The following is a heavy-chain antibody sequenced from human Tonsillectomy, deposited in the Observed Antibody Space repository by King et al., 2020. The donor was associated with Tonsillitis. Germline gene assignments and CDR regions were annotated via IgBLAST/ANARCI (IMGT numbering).Heavy chain of an antibody. J-gene: IGHJ4*02. CDR1: GGSFSGYY. Sequence: VQLQQWGAGLLKPSETLSLTCAVYGGSFSGYYWSWIRQPPGKGLEWIGEINHSGSTNYNPSLKSRVTISVDTSKNQFSLKLSSVTAADTAVYYCARGYYISSGYYITPALDYWGQGTLVTVSS. CDR3: ARGYYISSGYYITPALDY. V-gene: IGHV4-34*01. CDR2: INHSGST. D-gene: IGHD3-22*01.